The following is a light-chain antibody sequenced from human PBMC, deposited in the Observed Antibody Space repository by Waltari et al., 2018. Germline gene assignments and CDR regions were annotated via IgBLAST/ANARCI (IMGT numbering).Light chain of an antibody. CDR2: GTS. CDR3: QSYDTSLSVV. Sequence: QSVLTPPPSVSGAPGQRVTIPCTGSGSNIRAGYDVHWYQQLPGKAPKLLIYGTSTRPLGVPDRYFGSQSGTSASLAITGLQAEDEADYYCQSYDTSLSVVFGGGTKLTVL. CDR1: GSNIRAGYD. V-gene: IGLV1-40*01. J-gene: IGLJ2*01.